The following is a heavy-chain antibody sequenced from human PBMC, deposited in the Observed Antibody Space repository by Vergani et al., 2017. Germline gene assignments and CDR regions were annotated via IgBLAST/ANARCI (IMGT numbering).Heavy chain of an antibody. CDR1: GFTFSSYG. D-gene: IGHD3-10*01. J-gene: IGHJ5*01. Sequence: QVQLVESGGGVVQPGGSLRLSCAASGFTFSSYGMHWVRQAPGKGLEWVAFIRYDGSYKYYGDSVKGRFTISRDNSKNTLYLQMNSLRAEDMAVYYCAKGNTMVRGVAGGFDSWGQGNLVTVSS. CDR3: AKGNTMVRGVAGGFDS. CDR2: IRYDGSYK. V-gene: IGHV3-30*02.